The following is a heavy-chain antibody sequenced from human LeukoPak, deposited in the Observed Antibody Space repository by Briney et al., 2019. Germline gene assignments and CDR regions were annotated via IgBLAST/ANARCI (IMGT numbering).Heavy chain of an antibody. V-gene: IGHV1-2*02. CDR1: GYTFTDYY. Sequence: ASVKVSCKASGYTFTDYYMHWVRQAPGQGLEWVGWINPNSGGTNYAQNFQGRVTMTRDTSISTAYMELSRLRSDDTAVYYCAREPIGYCSGGSCYGYYYYYYGMDVWGQGTTVTVSS. CDR3: AREPIGYCSGGSCYGYYYYYYGMDV. J-gene: IGHJ6*02. CDR2: INPNSGGT. D-gene: IGHD2-15*01.